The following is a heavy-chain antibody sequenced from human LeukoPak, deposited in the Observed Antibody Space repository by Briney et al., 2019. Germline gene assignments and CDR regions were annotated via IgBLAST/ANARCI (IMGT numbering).Heavy chain of an antibody. CDR2: ISSSSSYI. D-gene: IGHD5-24*01. CDR1: GFTFSSYS. J-gene: IGHJ3*02. Sequence: GGSLRLSCAASGFTFSSYSMNWVRQAPGKGLEWVSSISSSSSYIYYADSVKGQFTISRDNAKNSLYLQMNSLRAEDTAVYYCAREGIVEMATIHAFDIWGQGTMVTVSS. V-gene: IGHV3-21*04. CDR3: AREGIVEMATIHAFDI.